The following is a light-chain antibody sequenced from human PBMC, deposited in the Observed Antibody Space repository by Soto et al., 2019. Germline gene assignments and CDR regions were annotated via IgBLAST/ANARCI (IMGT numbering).Light chain of an antibody. J-gene: IGKJ3*01. CDR3: QQYDRSPFT. CDR1: QSVSSSN. Sequence: EIVLTQSPGTLSLSPGERATLSCRASQSVSSSNLARYQQSPGQGPRLLIYRASSRATGIPDRFSGSGSGTDFTLTIKRLEPEDFAVYYCQQYDRSPFTFGPGTKVDIK. CDR2: RAS. V-gene: IGKV3-20*01.